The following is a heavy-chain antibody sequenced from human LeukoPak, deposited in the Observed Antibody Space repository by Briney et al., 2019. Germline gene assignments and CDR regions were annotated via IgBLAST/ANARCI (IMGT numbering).Heavy chain of an antibody. V-gene: IGHV1-18*01. CDR1: GYAFTSYG. J-gene: IGHJ5*02. Sequence: ASVKVSCKASGYAFTSYGISWVRQAPGQGLEWMGWISAYNGNTNYAQKLQGRVTMTTDTSTSTAYMELRSLRSDDTAVYYCARANSPWDWFDPWGQGTLVTVSS. CDR2: ISAYNGNT. CDR3: ARANSPWDWFDP. D-gene: IGHD2/OR15-2a*01.